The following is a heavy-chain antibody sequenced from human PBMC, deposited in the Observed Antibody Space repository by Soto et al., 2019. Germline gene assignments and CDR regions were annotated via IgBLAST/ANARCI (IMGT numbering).Heavy chain of an antibody. CDR2: ISKGSDYI. D-gene: IGHD1-20*01. CDR3: AKDSGCVNNACAYDP. J-gene: IGHJ5*02. V-gene: IGHV3-21*01. Sequence: LRLSCAASGFSFSDYTMNWVRQAPGKGLEWVSSISKGSDYIFYADKVKGRFTISRDNARNSLHLQMTSLRVEDTAVYYCAKDSGCVNNACAYDPWGQGTLVTVSS. CDR1: GFSFSDYT.